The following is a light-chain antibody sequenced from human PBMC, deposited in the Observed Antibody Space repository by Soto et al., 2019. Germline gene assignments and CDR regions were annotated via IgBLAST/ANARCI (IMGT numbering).Light chain of an antibody. V-gene: IGLV1-40*01. CDR2: GNS. J-gene: IGLJ1*01. Sequence: QSVLTQPPSVSGAPGQRVTISCTGSSSNIGAHYDVHWYQHLPGTAPKLLIYGNSNRPSGVPDRFSGSRSGTSASLAITGLQAEDEADYYCQSYDRSLSGYVFGTGTKVNVL. CDR1: SSNIGAHYD. CDR3: QSYDRSLSGYV.